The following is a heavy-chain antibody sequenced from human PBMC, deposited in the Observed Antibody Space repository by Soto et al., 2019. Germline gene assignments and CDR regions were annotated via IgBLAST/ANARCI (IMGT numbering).Heavy chain of an antibody. D-gene: IGHD3-10*01. J-gene: IGHJ4*02. CDR2: IWHDGSDK. V-gene: IGHV3-33*01. CDR3: ARDVDIT. CDR1: GFTFSNYG. Sequence: QVQLVEFGGGVVQPGRSLRLSCGASGFTFSNYGMHWVRQAPGKGLEWVAIIWHDGSDKYYADSVKGRFTISRDNSKNTLYLQMNSLRVDDTAVYYCARDVDITWGQGTLVTVSP.